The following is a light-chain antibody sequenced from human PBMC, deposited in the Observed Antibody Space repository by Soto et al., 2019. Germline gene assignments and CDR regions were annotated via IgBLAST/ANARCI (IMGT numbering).Light chain of an antibody. J-gene: IGKJ5*01. CDR3: QHYNNWPPMYT. CDR1: QSVTSN. Sequence: DIVMTQSPAILSVSPGERATLSCRASQSVTSNYLAWYQQKPGQAPRLLIYGASRRATGIPDRFSGSGSGTEFILTISSLQSEDFAIYYCQHYNNWPPMYTFGQGTRLEI. V-gene: IGKV3D-15*01. CDR2: GAS.